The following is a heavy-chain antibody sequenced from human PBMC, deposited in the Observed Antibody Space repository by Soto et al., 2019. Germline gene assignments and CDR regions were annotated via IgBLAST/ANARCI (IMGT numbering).Heavy chain of an antibody. V-gene: IGHV3-23*01. D-gene: IGHD3-16*01. CDR3: ARIPPNDCFWGCGRGST. J-gene: IGHJ5*01. CDR1: RFTFSSYA. CDR2: ISGSGGTT. Sequence: EVQLLESGGGLVQPGGSLRLSCVSSRFTFSSYAMSWVRQAPGKGLKWVLAISGSGGTTYYADSVKGRFTISRDNSKNTLHLQMNSLRAEDTAVYYCARIPPNDCFWGCGRGSTWGQGTLVPVSS.